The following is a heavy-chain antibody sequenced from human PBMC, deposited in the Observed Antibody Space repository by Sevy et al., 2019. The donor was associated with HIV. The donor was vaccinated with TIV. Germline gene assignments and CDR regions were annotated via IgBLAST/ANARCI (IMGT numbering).Heavy chain of an antibody. Sequence: GGSLRLSCAASGFTFSSYSMNWVRQAPGKGLEWVSSISSSSSYIYYADYVKGRFTISRDNAKNSLYLQMNSLRAEDTAVYYCARKRFGYGSGSNWFDPWGQGTLVTVSS. V-gene: IGHV3-21*01. D-gene: IGHD3-10*01. CDR1: GFTFSSYS. CDR3: ARKRFGYGSGSNWFDP. J-gene: IGHJ5*02. CDR2: ISSSSSYI.